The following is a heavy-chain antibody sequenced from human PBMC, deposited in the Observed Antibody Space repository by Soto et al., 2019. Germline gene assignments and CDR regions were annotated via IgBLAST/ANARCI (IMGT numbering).Heavy chain of an antibody. D-gene: IGHD3-10*01. J-gene: IGHJ4*02. Sequence: QVQLVQSGPEVKMPGSSVKVSCKASGDTFNSYTINWVRQAPGQGLQWMGRTIPILAMSNYALKFQGRVTMTADKSTTTAYMELSRLRSDDTAVYYCAASYGSGSRAFDYWGQGTLVTVSS. CDR1: GDTFNSYT. CDR3: AASYGSGSRAFDY. V-gene: IGHV1-69*02. CDR2: TIPILAMS.